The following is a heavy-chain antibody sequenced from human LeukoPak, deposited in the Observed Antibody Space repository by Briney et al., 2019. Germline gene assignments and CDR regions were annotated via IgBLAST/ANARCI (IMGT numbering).Heavy chain of an antibody. CDR1: GYNFATHG. J-gene: IGHJ4*02. CDR2: FAPYNNNG. CDR3: TRDPRHKYGNFDN. V-gene: IGHV1-18*01. D-gene: IGHD6-6*01. Sequence: ASVTVSCKASGYNFATHGISWVRQAPGQGLEWMGWFAPYNNNGNSAQKFQGRLTMTTDTSTSTASMELRSLRSDDTAVYYCTRDPRHKYGNFDNWGQGTLVTVSS.